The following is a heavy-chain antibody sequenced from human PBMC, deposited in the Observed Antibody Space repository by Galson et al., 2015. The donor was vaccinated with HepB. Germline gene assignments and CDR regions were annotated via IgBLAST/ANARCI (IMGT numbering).Heavy chain of an antibody. V-gene: IGHV1-18*04. D-gene: IGHD1-26*01. J-gene: IGHJ6*02. CDR3: ARDLPYQWELRPDGYYYYYGMDV. CDR1: GYTFTSYG. CDR2: ISAYNGNT. Sequence: SVKVSCKASGYTFTSYGISWVRQAPGQGLEWMGWISAYNGNTNYAQKLQGRVTMTTDTSTSTAYMELRSLRSDDTAVYYCARDLPYQWELRPDGYYYYYGMDVWGQGTTVTVSS.